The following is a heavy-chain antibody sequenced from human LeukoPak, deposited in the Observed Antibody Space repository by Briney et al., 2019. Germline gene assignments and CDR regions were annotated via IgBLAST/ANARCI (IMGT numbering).Heavy chain of an antibody. D-gene: IGHD5-24*01. J-gene: IGHJ4*02. CDR3: AREDGYNLFDY. CDR1: GGSISSYY. Sequence: PSETLSLTCTVSGGSISSYYWSWIRQPPGKGLEWIGYIYYSGSTNYNPSLKSRVTISVDMSKNQFSLKLSSVTAAGTAVYYCAREDGYNLFDYWGQGTLVTVSS. CDR2: IYYSGST. V-gene: IGHV4-59*01.